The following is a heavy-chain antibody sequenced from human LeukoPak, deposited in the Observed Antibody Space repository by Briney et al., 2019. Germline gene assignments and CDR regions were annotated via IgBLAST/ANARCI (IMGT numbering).Heavy chain of an antibody. CDR3: AKGVTTVTSVQDY. J-gene: IGHJ4*02. D-gene: IGHD4-17*01. V-gene: IGHV3-30*02. CDR1: GFTFSSYC. CDR2: IRSDGSYK. Sequence: GGSLRLSCAASGFTFSSYCMHWVRQAPGKGLEWVAFIRSDGSYKYYADSVKGRFTISRDNSKNTLYLQMNSLRAEDTAVYYCAKGVTTVTSVQDYWGQGILVTVSS.